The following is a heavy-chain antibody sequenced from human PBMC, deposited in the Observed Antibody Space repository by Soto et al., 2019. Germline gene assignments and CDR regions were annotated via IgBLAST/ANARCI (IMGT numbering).Heavy chain of an antibody. V-gene: IGHV4-34*01. Sequence: ETLSLSCAVYGGSFSGYYWSGIRQPPGKGLEWIGEINHSGSTNYNPSLKSRVTISVDTSKNQFSLKLSSVTAADTAVYYCARGFTDDFWSGYSNAGNWFDPWGQGTLVTVSS. J-gene: IGHJ5*02. D-gene: IGHD3-3*01. CDR3: ARGFTDDFWSGYSNAGNWFDP. CDR1: GGSFSGYY. CDR2: INHSGST.